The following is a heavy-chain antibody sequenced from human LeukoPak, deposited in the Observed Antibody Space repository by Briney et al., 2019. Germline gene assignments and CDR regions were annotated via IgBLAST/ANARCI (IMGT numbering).Heavy chain of an antibody. CDR1: GGSFSGYY. CDR3: ARDKDGALTSP. Sequence: SETLSLTCAVYGGSFSGYYWSWIRQSPGEGLEWIGDINNSGTTNYSPSLKSRITVSVDTSKKQFSLKLTSVTAADTAVYYCARDKDGALTSPWGQGTLVTVSS. CDR2: INNSGTT. J-gene: IGHJ5*02. V-gene: IGHV4-34*01. D-gene: IGHD2/OR15-2a*01.